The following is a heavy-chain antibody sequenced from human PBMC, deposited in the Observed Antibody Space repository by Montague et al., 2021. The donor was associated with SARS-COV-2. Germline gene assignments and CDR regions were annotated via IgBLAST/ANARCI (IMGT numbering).Heavy chain of an antibody. Sequence: PAPGKPTQTLTLTCTFSGFSLSTSGMCVSWIRQPPGKALEWLARIDWDDDKYYSTSLKTRLTISKDTSKNQVVLTMTNMDPVDTATYYCARILVAAAGSPFDPRGQGTLVTVSS. CDR3: ARILVAAAGSPFDP. V-gene: IGHV2-70*11. D-gene: IGHD6-13*01. J-gene: IGHJ5*02. CDR2: IDWDDDK. CDR1: GFSLSTSGMC.